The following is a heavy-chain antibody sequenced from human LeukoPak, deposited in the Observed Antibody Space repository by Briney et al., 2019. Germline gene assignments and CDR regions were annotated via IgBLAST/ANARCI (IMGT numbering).Heavy chain of an antibody. CDR1: GFTFSSYS. J-gene: IGHJ5*02. V-gene: IGHV3-21*01. D-gene: IGHD3-22*01. Sequence: GSLRLSCAASGFTFSSYSMNWVRQAPGKGLEWVSSISSSSSYIYYADSVKGRFTISRDNAKNSLYLQMNSLRAEDTAVYYCARAGVRTYYYDSSGYSFNWFDPWGQGTLVTASS. CDR2: ISSSSSYI. CDR3: ARAGVRTYYYDSSGYSFNWFDP.